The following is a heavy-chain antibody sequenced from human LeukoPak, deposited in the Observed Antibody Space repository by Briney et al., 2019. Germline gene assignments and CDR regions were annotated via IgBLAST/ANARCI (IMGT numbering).Heavy chain of an antibody. CDR3: ARGGNCRTTNCLLDP. J-gene: IGHJ5*02. V-gene: IGHV4-61*02. CDR2: IYTSGGT. D-gene: IGHD2-2*01. CDR1: GGSISSGSYY. Sequence: SETLSLTCTVSGGSISSGSYYWSWIRQPAGKGLEWIGRIYTSGGTNYNPSLKSRVTISVDTSKNQFSLKLSSVTAADTAVYYCARGGNCRTTNCLLDPWGQGTLVTVSS.